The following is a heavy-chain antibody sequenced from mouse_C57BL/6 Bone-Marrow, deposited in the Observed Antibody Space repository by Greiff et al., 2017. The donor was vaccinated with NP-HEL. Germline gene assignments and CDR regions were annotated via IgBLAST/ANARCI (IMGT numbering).Heavy chain of an antibody. V-gene: IGHV7-3*01. CDR2: IRNKANGYTT. Sequence: EVQLVESGGGLVQPGGSLSLSCAASGFTFTDYYMSWVRQPPGKALEWLGFIRNKANGYTTEYSVSVKGRFTISRDNSQSILYLQKNALRAEDSATYYCARCIPYGPHYYAMGCWGQGTSVTVSS. CDR1: GFTFTDYY. J-gene: IGHJ4*01. D-gene: IGHD1-1*01. CDR3: ARCIPYGPHYYAMGC.